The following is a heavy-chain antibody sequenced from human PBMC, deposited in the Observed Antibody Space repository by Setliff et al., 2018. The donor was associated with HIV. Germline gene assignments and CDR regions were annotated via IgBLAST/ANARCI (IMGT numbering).Heavy chain of an antibody. CDR1: GGSVSSVNYY. CDR3: ARDLYSSGWYGLYYYGMDV. J-gene: IGHJ6*02. CDR2: IHYTGST. D-gene: IGHD6-19*01. Sequence: SETLSLTCSVSGGSVSSVNYYWSWIRQPPGKGLEWIGYIHYTGSTTYNPSLKSRVTISVDTSKNQFSLELSSVTAAGTAVYYCARDLYSSGWYGLYYYGMDVWGQGTTVTVSS. V-gene: IGHV4-61*01.